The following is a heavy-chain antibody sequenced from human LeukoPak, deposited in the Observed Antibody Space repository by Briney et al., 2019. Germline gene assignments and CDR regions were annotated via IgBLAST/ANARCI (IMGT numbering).Heavy chain of an antibody. CDR3: ARASDCSGGSCYTFDY. V-gene: IGHV4-59*01. D-gene: IGHD2-15*01. J-gene: IGHJ4*02. CDR2: IYYSGST. Sequence: PSETLSLTCTLSGGSISSYYRTWIREPPGKELEWVGYIYYSGSTNYNPSLKSRVTISVDTSKNQFSLKLSSVTAADTAVYYCARASDCSGGSCYTFDYWGQGTLVTVSS. CDR1: GGSISSYY.